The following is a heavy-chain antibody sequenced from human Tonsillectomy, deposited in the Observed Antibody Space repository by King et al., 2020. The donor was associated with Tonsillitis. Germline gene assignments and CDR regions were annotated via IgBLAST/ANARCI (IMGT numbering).Heavy chain of an antibody. J-gene: IGHJ4*02. V-gene: IGHV3-23*04. CDR2: ISSSGGSA. CDR3: TKESAWVAVACQIDY. CDR1: GFTFSSYA. Sequence: DVQLVESGGGLVQPGGSLRLSCAASGFTFSSYAMSWVRQAPGKGLEWVSAISSSGGSAYYEDSVKGRFTISRDNSKNKLYLQMKSQRAEDTAVYYCTKESAWVAVACQIDYWGQGTLVTVSS. D-gene: IGHD6-19*01.